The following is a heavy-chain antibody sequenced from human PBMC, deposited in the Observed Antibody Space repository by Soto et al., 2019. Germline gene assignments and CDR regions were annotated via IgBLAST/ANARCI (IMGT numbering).Heavy chain of an antibody. V-gene: IGHV4-31*03. CDR3: ARSSTSANYFDY. D-gene: IGHD2-2*01. Sequence: QVQLQESGPGLVKPSQTLSLTCTVSGGSISSGGYYWSWIRQHPGKGLEWIGYIYYSGSSTYYNPSLKSGVTISVDTSKNQFSLKLSSVTAADTAVYYWARSSTSANYFDYWGQGTLVTVSS. CDR1: GGSISSGGYY. CDR2: IYYSGSST. J-gene: IGHJ4*02.